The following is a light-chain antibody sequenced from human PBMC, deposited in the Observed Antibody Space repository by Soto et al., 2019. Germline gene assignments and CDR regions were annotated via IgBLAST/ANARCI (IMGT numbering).Light chain of an antibody. CDR1: QSVSSN. V-gene: IGKV3-11*01. CDR2: GAS. Sequence: EIVFTQSPGTLSLSPGERATLSCRASQSVSSNLAWYQQKPGQAPRLLIYGASTRATGIPARFSGSGSGTEFTLTISSLEPEDFAVYYCQQRSNLPPTFGQGTRLEI. J-gene: IGKJ5*01. CDR3: QQRSNLPPT.